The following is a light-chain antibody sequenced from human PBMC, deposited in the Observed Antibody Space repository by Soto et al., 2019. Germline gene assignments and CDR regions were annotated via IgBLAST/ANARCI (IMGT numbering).Light chain of an antibody. J-gene: IGLJ2*01. Sequence: QSVLTQPASVSGSPGQSITISCSGTSSDIGGYKYVSWYQQHAGKAPKFMIYEVTNRPSGVSNRFSGSKSGNTASLTISGLQAEDEADYYCSSYTISTTLVFGGGTKLTVL. CDR2: EVT. CDR1: SSDIGGYKY. V-gene: IGLV2-14*01. CDR3: SSYTISTTLV.